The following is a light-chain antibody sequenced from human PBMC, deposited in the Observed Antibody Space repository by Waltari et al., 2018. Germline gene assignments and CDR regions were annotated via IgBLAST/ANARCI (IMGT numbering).Light chain of an antibody. V-gene: IGLV1-47*01. Sequence: QSVLTQPPSASATPGQRVTISCPGSSSNIGSNHVYWYQQPPGTAPKLLIYMNKQRPPGVPDRFSGSKSGTSASLAIGGLRSEDEADYYCAAWDGRLSVVFGGGTKLTVL. CDR1: SSNIGSNH. CDR2: MNK. J-gene: IGLJ3*02. CDR3: AAWDGRLSVV.